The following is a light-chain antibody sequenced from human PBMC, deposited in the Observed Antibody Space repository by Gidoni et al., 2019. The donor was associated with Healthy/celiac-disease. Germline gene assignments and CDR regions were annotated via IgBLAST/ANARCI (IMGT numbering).Light chain of an antibody. J-gene: IGKJ1*01. V-gene: IGKV1-39*01. CDR2: AAS. CDR3: QQSYSTPRT. Sequence: DIQMTHSPSSLSASVGDRATITCRASQSISSYLNWYQQKPGKAPKLLIYAASSVQSGVPSRFSGSGSGTDFTLTISSLQPEDFATYYCQQSYSTPRTFGQGTKVEIK. CDR1: QSISSY.